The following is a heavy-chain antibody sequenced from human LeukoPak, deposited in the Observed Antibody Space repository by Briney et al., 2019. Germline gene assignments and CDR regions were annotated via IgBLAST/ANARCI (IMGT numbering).Heavy chain of an antibody. D-gene: IGHD6-19*01. CDR1: SGSISSYY. V-gene: IGHV4-4*07. J-gene: IGHJ4*02. CDR2: IYTSGNT. CDR3: AREINRAAVAATRSFDY. Sequence: PSETLSLTCTVSSGSISSYYWSWIRQPAGKGLEWIGRIYTSGNTNYNPSLKSRITMSVDTSKNQFSLNLSSVTAADAAVYFCAREINRAAVAATRSFDYWGQGTLVTVSS.